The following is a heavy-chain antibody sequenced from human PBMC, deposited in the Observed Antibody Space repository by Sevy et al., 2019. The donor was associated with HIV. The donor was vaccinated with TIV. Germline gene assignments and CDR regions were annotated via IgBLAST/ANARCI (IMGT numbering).Heavy chain of an antibody. V-gene: IGHV1-24*01. CDR3: AKELFGAAAAFYWYFDL. Sequence: ASVKVSCKVSGYTLSELSMHWVRQAPGKGLEWMGSFDPEDGEILYAQKLQGRITMTEDTSTDTAYMELSSLRSEDTALYYCAKELFGAAAAFYWYFDLWGRGTLVTVSS. J-gene: IGHJ2*01. CDR2: FDPEDGEI. CDR1: GYTLSELS. D-gene: IGHD6-13*01.